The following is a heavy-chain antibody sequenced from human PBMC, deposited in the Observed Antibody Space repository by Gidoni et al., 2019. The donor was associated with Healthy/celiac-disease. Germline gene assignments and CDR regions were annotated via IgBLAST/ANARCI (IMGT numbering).Heavy chain of an antibody. CDR1: GGTSSSYA. CDR3: ARALGYYDSSGHYYFDY. V-gene: IGHV1-69*04. D-gene: IGHD3-22*01. CDR2: IIPILGIA. Sequence: QVQLVQSGAEVQKPGSSLKVSCTASGGTSSSYAISWVRQAPGQGLEWMGRIIPILGIANYAQKCQGRVTITADKSTSTAYMELSSLRSEDTAVYYCARALGYYDSSGHYYFDYWGQGTLVTVSS. J-gene: IGHJ4*02.